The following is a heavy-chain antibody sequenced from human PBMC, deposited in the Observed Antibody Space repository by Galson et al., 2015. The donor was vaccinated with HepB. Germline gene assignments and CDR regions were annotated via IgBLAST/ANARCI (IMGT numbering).Heavy chain of an antibody. D-gene: IGHD2-15*01. CDR2: ISSSSII. Sequence: SLRLSCAASGFTFSIYSMNWVRQTPGKGLEWVSYISSSSIIYYADSVKGRFTISRDNAKNSLYLQMNSLRAEDSAVYYCARGLRKYGSEGVYWGQGTLVTVSS. V-gene: IGHV3-48*01. CDR3: ARGLRKYGSEGVY. CDR1: GFTFSIYS. J-gene: IGHJ4*02.